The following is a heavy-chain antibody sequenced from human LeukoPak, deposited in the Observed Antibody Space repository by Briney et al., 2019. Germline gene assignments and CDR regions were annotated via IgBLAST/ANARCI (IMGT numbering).Heavy chain of an antibody. CDR3: ARGAPPEGPLAAAGRGAFDI. Sequence: PSETLSLTCTVSGGSISSSSYYWGWIRQPPGKGLEWIGSIYYSGSTYYNPSLKSRVTISVDTSKNQFSLKLSSVTAADTAVYYCARGAPPEGPLAAAGRGAFDIWGQGTMVTVSS. V-gene: IGHV4-39*01. J-gene: IGHJ3*02. CDR1: GGSISSSSYY. D-gene: IGHD6-13*01. CDR2: IYYSGST.